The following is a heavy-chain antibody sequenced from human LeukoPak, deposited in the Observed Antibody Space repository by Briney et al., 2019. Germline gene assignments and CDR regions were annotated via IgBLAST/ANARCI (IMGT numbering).Heavy chain of an antibody. CDR1: GFSFTGHW. J-gene: IGHJ2*01. V-gene: IGHV5-51*01. CDR3: ARPPAAAATLSNWYFDL. D-gene: IGHD6-13*01. CDR2: IYGGDSDT. Sequence: GESLKISCKGSGFSFTGHWIGWVRQLPGKGLAWMGIIYGGDSDTRYSPSFQGQVTISADKPITTAYLQWSSLKTSDTAMYYCARPPAAAATLSNWYFDLWGRGTLVTVSS.